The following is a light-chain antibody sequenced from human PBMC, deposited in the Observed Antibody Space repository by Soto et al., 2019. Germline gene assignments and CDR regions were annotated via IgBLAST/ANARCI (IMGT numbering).Light chain of an antibody. CDR3: HQYNYYRPT. V-gene: IGKV1-5*01. Sequence: DIQVTQSPSTLSASVGDRVTITCRASQPISTWFAWYQEKPGKAPKLLIYDASSLEGGVPSRFSGSGSGTEFTLTISSLQPDDFATYYCHQYNYYRPTFGQGTKVEIK. CDR2: DAS. CDR1: QPISTW. J-gene: IGKJ1*01.